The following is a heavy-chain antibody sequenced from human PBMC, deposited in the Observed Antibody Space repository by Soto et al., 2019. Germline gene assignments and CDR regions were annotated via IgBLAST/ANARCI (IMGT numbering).Heavy chain of an antibody. CDR1: GGSISSYY. V-gene: IGHV4-59*01. D-gene: IGHD6-13*01. CDR3: ARDRSYSSSWYGVGAYGMDV. CDR2: IYYSGST. Sequence: LSLTCTVSGGSISSYYWSWIRQPPGKGLEWIGYIYYSGSTNYNPSLKSRVTISVDTSKNQFSLKLSSVTAADTAVYYCARDRSYSSSWYGVGAYGMDVWGQGTTVTVSS. J-gene: IGHJ6*02.